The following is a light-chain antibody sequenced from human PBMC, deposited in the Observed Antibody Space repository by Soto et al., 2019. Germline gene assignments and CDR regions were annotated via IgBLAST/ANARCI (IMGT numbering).Light chain of an antibody. Sequence: QSVLTQPPSASGTPGQRVTISCSGSSSNIGGNIVNWYQQLPGTAPKLLIHSNNQRPSGVPDRFSGSKSGTSASLAISRLQSEDEADYYCAAWDDSLNGVVFGGGTKLTGL. CDR2: SNN. V-gene: IGLV1-44*01. CDR1: SSNIGGNI. CDR3: AAWDDSLNGVV. J-gene: IGLJ2*01.